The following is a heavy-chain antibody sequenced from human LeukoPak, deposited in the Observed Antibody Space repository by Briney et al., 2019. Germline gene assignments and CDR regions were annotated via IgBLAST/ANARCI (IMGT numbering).Heavy chain of an antibody. V-gene: IGHV1-2*02. CDR1: GYTFTGYY. Sequence: GASVEVSCKASGYTFTGYYMHWVRQAPGQGLEWMGWINPNSGGTNYAQKFQGRVTMTRDTSISTAYMELSRLRSDDTAVYYCARDLWFGELGTSDYWGQGTLVTVSS. CDR3: ARDLWFGELGTSDY. J-gene: IGHJ4*02. CDR2: INPNSGGT. D-gene: IGHD3-10*01.